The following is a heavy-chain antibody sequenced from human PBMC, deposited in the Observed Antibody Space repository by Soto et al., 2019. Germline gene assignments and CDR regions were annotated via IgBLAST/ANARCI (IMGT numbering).Heavy chain of an antibody. CDR3: AKGSLRRYIWGSYRYSSFDY. CDR2: ISWNSGSI. D-gene: IGHD3-16*02. Sequence: PGGSLRLSCAASGFTFDDYAMHWVRQAPGKGLEWVSGISWNSGSIGYADSVKGRFTISRDNAKNSLYLQMNSLRAEDTALYYCAKGSLRRYIWGSYRYSSFDYWGQGTLVTVSS. J-gene: IGHJ4*02. CDR1: GFTFDDYA. V-gene: IGHV3-9*01.